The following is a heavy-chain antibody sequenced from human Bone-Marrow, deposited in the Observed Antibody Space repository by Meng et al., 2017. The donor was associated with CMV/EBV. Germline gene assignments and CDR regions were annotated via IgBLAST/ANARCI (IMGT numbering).Heavy chain of an antibody. J-gene: IGHJ4*02. CDR1: GFTFSSYW. Sequence: EAQLVESGGGLVQPGGSLRLSCAASGFTFSSYWMHWVRQAPGKGLVWVSRINTDGTSTISADSVEGRFTVSRDNAKNTLYLQMDSLRAEDTGVYYCARGARLLVGALDYWGQGALVTVSS. V-gene: IGHV3-74*01. CDR3: ARGARLLVGALDY. CDR2: INTDGTST. D-gene: IGHD1-26*01.